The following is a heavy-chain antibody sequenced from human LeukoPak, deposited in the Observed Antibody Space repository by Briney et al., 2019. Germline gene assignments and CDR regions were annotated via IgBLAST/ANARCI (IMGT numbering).Heavy chain of an antibody. D-gene: IGHD6-19*01. V-gene: IGHV4-34*01. CDR2: INHSGST. Sequence: SETLSLTCTVSGGSISGYYWSWIRQPPGKGLEWIGEINHSGSTNYNPSLKSRVTISVDTSKNQFSLKLSSVTAADTAVYYCARLPNSSGWYRYYYYYMDVWGKGTTVTISS. CDR3: ARLPNSSGWYRYYYYYMDV. J-gene: IGHJ6*03. CDR1: GGSISGYY.